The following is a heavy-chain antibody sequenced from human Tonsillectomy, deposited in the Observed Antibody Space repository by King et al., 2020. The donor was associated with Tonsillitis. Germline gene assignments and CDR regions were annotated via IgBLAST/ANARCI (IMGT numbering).Heavy chain of an antibody. D-gene: IGHD2-15*01. CDR1: GGSLSGYY. J-gene: IGHJ4*02. CDR3: ARGFRRYCSGGSSYVPLDY. CDR2: INHSGST. V-gene: IGHV4-34*01. Sequence: VQLQQWGAGLLKPSETLSLTCAVHGGSLSGYYWSWIRQPPGKGLEWIGEINHSGSTNYNPSLKSRVALSVDTSKNPFSLKLTSVTAADTAVYYCARGFRRYCSGGSSYVPLDYWGQGTLVTVSS.